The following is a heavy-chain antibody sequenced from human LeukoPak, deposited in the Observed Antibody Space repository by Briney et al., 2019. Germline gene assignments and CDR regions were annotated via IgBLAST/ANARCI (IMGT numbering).Heavy chain of an antibody. CDR1: GFTFSSYS. Sequence: PGGSLRLSCAASGFTFSSYSMNWVRQAPGKGLEWVSSISSSSSYIYYADSVKGRFTISRDNAKNSLYLQMNSLRAEDTAVYYCARDSTAVGATTGMDYWGQGTLVTVSS. CDR3: ARDSTAVGATTGMDY. D-gene: IGHD1-26*01. J-gene: IGHJ4*02. CDR2: ISSSSSYI. V-gene: IGHV3-21*01.